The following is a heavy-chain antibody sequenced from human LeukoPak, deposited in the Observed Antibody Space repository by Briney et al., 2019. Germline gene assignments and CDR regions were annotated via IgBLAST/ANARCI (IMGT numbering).Heavy chain of an antibody. J-gene: IGHJ4*02. CDR2: IVVGSGNT. V-gene: IGHV1-58*01. CDR1: GFTFTSSA. CDR3: AASPDYYDSSGYSYYFDY. Sequence: GASVNVSCKASGFTFTSSAVQWVRQARGQRLEWIGWIVVGSGNTNYAQKFQERVTITRDMSTSTAYMELSSLRSEDTAVYYCAASPDYYDSSGYSYYFDYWGQGTLVTVSS. D-gene: IGHD3-22*01.